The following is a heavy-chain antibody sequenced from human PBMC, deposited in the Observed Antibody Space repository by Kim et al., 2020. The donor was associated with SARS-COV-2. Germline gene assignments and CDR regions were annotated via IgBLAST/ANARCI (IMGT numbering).Heavy chain of an antibody. V-gene: IGHV3-72*01. D-gene: IGHD2-8*01. CDR3: CRVYRGGTIYAFDI. CDR2: SGNKASSHTT. J-gene: IGHJ3*02. CDR1: RFSLSDHY. Sequence: GGSLRLSCVTSRFSLSDHYIDWVRQGPGKGLEWVGRSGNKASSHTTEYAASVKDRFTISRDDSKNSLYLQMNSLKTEDTAVYYCCRVYRGGTIYAFDIWGQGTGVTVSS.